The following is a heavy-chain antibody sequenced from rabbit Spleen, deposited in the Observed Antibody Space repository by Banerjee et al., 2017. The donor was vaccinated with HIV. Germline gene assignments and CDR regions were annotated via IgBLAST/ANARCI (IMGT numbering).Heavy chain of an antibody. D-gene: IGHD6-1*01. CDR1: GFSFSYSDY. Sequence: QSLEESGGDLVKPGASLTLTCTASGFSFSYSDYMCWVRQPPGKGPEWIACIGAGVSYTTYYATWAKGRFTISKTSSTTVTLQMTSLTVADTATYFCARDTASSFSSYGMDLWGPGTLVTVS. J-gene: IGHJ6*01. V-gene: IGHV1S40*01. CDR2: IGAGVSYTT. CDR3: ARDTASSFSSYGMDL.